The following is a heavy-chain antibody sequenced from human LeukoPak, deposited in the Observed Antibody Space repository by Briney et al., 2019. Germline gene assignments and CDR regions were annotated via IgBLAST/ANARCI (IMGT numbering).Heavy chain of an antibody. D-gene: IGHD3/OR15-3a*01. CDR1: GFTFSSHS. Sequence: GGSLRLSCAASGFTFSSHSMNWVRQAPGKGLEWVSSIRSSISYTYYADSVKGRFTISRDNAKNSLYLQMNSLTAEDTAVYYCPRAKDDFCDYWGQGTLVTVSS. CDR2: IRSSISYT. J-gene: IGHJ4*02. V-gene: IGHV3-21*01. CDR3: PRAKDDFCDY.